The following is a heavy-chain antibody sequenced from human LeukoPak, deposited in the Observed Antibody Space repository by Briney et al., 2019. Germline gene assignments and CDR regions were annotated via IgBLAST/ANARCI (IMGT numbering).Heavy chain of an antibody. V-gene: IGHV3-23*01. CDR3: AKAGCTSTSCYNNN. D-gene: IGHD2-2*02. J-gene: IGHJ4*02. CDR1: GFIFSTYA. Sequence: GGSLGLSCAASGFIFSTYAMSWVRQAPGKRLEWVSVISWSGDNTYYADSVKGRFTISRDNSKNTLYLQMNSLRAEDTALYYCAKAGCTSTSCYNNNWGQGTLVTVSS. CDR2: ISWSGDNT.